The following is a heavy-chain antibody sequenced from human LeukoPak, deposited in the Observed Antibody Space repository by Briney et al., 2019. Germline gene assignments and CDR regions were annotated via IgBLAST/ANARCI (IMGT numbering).Heavy chain of an antibody. Sequence: PSDTLSLTCTLSRGSIGSYYWSWIRQPPGNGLEWIGCIHYSGSTNYNPSHKSRLTMSLDTSKTQLSLKLSSVSAADTAVYYCARQGGQLWPRLDQGGQGSLVTVSS. CDR3: ARQGGQLWPRLDQ. CDR1: RGSIGSYY. D-gene: IGHD5-18*01. V-gene: IGHV4-59*08. J-gene: IGHJ4*02. CDR2: IHYSGST.